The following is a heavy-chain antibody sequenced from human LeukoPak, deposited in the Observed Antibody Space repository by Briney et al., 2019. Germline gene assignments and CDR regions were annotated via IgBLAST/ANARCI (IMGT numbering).Heavy chain of an antibody. CDR2: IWYDGNTK. CDR3: ARGEAFHYDSSGYPDY. Sequence: AGRSLRLSCAASGFSFSTYGMHWVRQAPGKGLEWVAVIWYDGNTKYYADSVKGRFTISRDKSKNTLYLQMNSLKPEDTAVYYCARGEAFHYDSSGYPDYWSQGTLVTVSS. J-gene: IGHJ4*02. V-gene: IGHV3-33*01. CDR1: GFSFSTYG. D-gene: IGHD3-22*01.